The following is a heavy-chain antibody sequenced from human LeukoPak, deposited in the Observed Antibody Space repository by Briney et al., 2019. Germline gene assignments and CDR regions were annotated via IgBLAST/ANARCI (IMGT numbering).Heavy chain of an antibody. D-gene: IGHD3-10*01. CDR3: AKSGKDGLLWFGELVSNYYYMDV. J-gene: IGHJ6*03. Sequence: GGSLRLSCAASGFIFDDYAMHWVRQAPGKGLEWVSGVSWKSDTVWYADSVKGRFTISRDNAKNSLYLQMNGLRAEDTALYYCAKSGKDGLLWFGELVSNYYYMDVWGKGTTVTVSS. CDR1: GFIFDDYA. V-gene: IGHV3-9*01. CDR2: VSWKSDTV.